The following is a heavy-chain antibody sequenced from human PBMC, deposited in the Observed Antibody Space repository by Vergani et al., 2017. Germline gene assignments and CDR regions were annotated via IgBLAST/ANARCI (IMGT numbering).Heavy chain of an antibody. CDR1: GFSFNTYG. V-gene: IGHV3-30*02. CDR2: IGYDGRIK. Sequence: QVQLVETGGGVVQPGGSLRLYCATSGFSFNTYGAHWVRQAPGKGMEWVAFIGYDGRIKYNVDSVKGRFTISRDTSKKTLSLKMRSLRADDTAVYYCAKDGRENSDYGYFDYWSQGTLVTVSS. D-gene: IGHD4-17*01. J-gene: IGHJ4*02. CDR3: AKDGRENSDYGYFDY.